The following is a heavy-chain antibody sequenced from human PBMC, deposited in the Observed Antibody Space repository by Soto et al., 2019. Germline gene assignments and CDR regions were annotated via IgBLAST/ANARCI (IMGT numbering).Heavy chain of an antibody. D-gene: IGHD6-13*01. Sequence: VKVSCKASGYTFTTYYIHWVRQAPGQGLEWMGIINPSDGSTNYAQKFQGWVTMTRDTSISTAYMELSRLRSDDTAVYYCARVNDQSIAAAGTLGAFDIWGQGTMVTVSS. J-gene: IGHJ3*02. CDR2: INPSDGST. V-gene: IGHV1-2*04. CDR3: ARVNDQSIAAAGTLGAFDI. CDR1: GYTFTTYY.